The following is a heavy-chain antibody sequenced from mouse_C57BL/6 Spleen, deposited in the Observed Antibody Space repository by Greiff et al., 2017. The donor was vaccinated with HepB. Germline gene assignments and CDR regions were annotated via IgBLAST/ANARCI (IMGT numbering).Heavy chain of an antibody. V-gene: IGHV5-4*01. J-gene: IGHJ2*01. CDR2: ISDGGSYT. CDR3: AKTALYYFDY. CDR1: GFTFSSYS. Sequence: EVQLVESGGGLVKPGGSLKLSCAASGFTFSSYSMPWVRQTPEKRLEWVATISDGGSYTYYPDNLKGRFTISRDKAKTTLYLHMSHLKSEDTAVYYCAKTALYYFDYWGQGTTLTVSS. D-gene: IGHD3-2*01.